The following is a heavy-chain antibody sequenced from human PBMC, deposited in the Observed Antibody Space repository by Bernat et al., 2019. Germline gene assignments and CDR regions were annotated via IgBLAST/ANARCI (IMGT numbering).Heavy chain of an antibody. Sequence: QVQLQQWGAGLLKPSETLSLTCAVYGGSFSGYYWSWNRQPPGKGLEWIGEINHSGSTNYNPSLKSRVTISVDTSKNQFSLKLSSVTAADTAVYYCRGYEEYSGQTGDYRYFDYWGQGTLVTVSS. D-gene: IGHD5-12*01. J-gene: IGHJ4*02. CDR1: GGSFSGYY. CDR3: RGYEEYSGQTGDYRYFDY. V-gene: IGHV4-34*01. CDR2: INHSGST.